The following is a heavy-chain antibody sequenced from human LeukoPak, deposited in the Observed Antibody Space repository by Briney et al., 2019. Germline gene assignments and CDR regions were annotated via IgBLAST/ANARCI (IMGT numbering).Heavy chain of an antibody. CDR2: ISHSGST. Sequence: PSETLSLTCTVSGRSISFYSRTWIRQSPGKGLEWTGSISHSGSTNYNPSLKSRVTISLDTSENHFSLKLSSVTAADTAVYYCARDYDGGAFDIWGQGTLVTVSS. J-gene: IGHJ3*02. V-gene: IGHV4-59*01. CDR1: GRSISFYS. CDR3: ARDYDGGAFDI. D-gene: IGHD3-22*01.